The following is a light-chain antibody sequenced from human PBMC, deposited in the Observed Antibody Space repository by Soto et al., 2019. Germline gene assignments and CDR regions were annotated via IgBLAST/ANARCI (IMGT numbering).Light chain of an antibody. CDR3: QQYDSSPWT. V-gene: IGKV3-20*01. J-gene: IGKJ1*01. CDR1: QTVSTSY. Sequence: ENVLRQSPGTRSLSPGERATLFCRASQTVSTSYLAWYQQKPGQAPRLLIFGASRRAPGIPDRFTGSGSGTDFTLTISRVEPEDFAVYYCQQYDSSPWTFGQGTKVEIK. CDR2: GAS.